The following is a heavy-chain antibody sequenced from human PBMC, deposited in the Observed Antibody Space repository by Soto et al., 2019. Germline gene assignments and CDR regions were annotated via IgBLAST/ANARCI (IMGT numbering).Heavy chain of an antibody. D-gene: IGHD3-10*01. J-gene: IGHJ4*02. V-gene: IGHV1-3*01. CDR3: ASPPYGSGSFY. Sequence: VQLVQSGAEVKKPGASVKVSCKASGYTFSSYLLHWVRQAPGQRLEWMGWINAGNGNTKYSEKFQGRVTLTRETSASTAYMELSSLRSEDTAVYYCASPPYGSGSFYWGQGTLVTVSS. CDR2: INAGNGNT. CDR1: GYTFSSYL.